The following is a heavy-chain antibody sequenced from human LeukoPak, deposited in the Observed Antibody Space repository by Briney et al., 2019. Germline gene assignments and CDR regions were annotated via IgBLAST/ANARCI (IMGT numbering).Heavy chain of an antibody. D-gene: IGHD3-16*01. CDR1: GGSISSYY. Sequence: SETLSLTCTASGGSISSYYWSWIRQPAGKGLEWIGRIYTSGSTNYNPSLKSRVTISVDTSKNQFTLKLSSVTAADTAVYYCARGRYGWLPFDYWGQGTLVTVSS. CDR3: ARGRYGWLPFDY. J-gene: IGHJ4*02. CDR2: IYTSGST. V-gene: IGHV4-4*07.